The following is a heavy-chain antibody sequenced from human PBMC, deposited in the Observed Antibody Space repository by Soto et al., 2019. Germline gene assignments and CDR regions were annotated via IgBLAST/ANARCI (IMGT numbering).Heavy chain of an antibody. CDR1: GGSISSGGYY. CDR3: AALLRIGWFDP. Sequence: SETLSLTCTVSGGSISSGGYYWSWIRQHPGKGLEWIGYIYYSGSTYYNPSLKSRVTISVDTSKNQFSLKLSPVTAADTAVYYCAALLRIGWFDPWGQGTLVTVSS. J-gene: IGHJ5*02. V-gene: IGHV4-31*03. CDR2: IYYSGST. D-gene: IGHD3-16*01.